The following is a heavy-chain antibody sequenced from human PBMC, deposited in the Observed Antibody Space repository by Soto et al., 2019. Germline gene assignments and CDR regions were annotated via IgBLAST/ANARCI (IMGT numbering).Heavy chain of an antibody. CDR1: GFTVSSNY. CDR3: AADSGSYYGWFDP. D-gene: IGHD1-26*01. J-gene: IGHJ5*02. V-gene: IGHV3-66*01. CDR2: IYSGGST. Sequence: EVQLVESGGGLVQPGGSLRLSCAASGFTVSSNYMSWVRQAPGKGLEWVSVIYSGGSTYYADSVKGRFTISRDNSKNTLYLQMNSLRAEDTAVYYCAADSGSYYGWFDPWGQGTLVTVSS.